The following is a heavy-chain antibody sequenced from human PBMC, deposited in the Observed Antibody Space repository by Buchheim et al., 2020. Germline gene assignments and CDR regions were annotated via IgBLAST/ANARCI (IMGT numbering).Heavy chain of an antibody. V-gene: IGHV2-5*02. CDR2: IYWDDDK. CDR1: GFSLSTSGVG. CDR3: AHAVDFWSGYYHDY. D-gene: IGHD3-3*01. J-gene: IGHJ4*02. Sequence: QIPLKESGPTLVKPTQTLTLTCTFSGFSLSTSGVGVGWIRQPPGKALEWLALIYWDDDKRYSPSLKSSLPITKDPSKNQVFLTMTNMDPVDTATYYCAHAVDFWSGYYHDYWGQGTL.